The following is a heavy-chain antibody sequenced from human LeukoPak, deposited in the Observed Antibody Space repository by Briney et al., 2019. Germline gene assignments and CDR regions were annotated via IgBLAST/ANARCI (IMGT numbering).Heavy chain of an antibody. CDR3: AREVSRYAFDI. J-gene: IGHJ3*02. Sequence: SGTLSLTCAVSGYSISSGYYWGWIRQPPGKGLEWIGSIYHSGSTYYNPSLKGRVTISVDTSKNQFSLKLSSVTAADTAVYYCAREVSRYAFDIWGQGTMVTVSS. D-gene: IGHD6-6*01. CDR2: IYHSGST. V-gene: IGHV4-38-2*02. CDR1: GYSISSGYY.